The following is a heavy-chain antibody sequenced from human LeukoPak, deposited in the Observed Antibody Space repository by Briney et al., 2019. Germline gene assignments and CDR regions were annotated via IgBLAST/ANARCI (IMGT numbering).Heavy chain of an antibody. CDR3: ARHIVVVTATLPLKNWFDP. CDR1: GGSICSYY. J-gene: IGHJ5*02. Sequence: PSETLSLTCTVSGGSICSYYWSWIRQPPGKGLEWIGYIYYSGSTNYNPSLKSRVTISVDTSKNQFSLKLSSVTAADTAVYYCARHIVVVTATLPLKNWFDPWGQGTLVTVSS. D-gene: IGHD2-21*02. V-gene: IGHV4-59*08. CDR2: IYYSGST.